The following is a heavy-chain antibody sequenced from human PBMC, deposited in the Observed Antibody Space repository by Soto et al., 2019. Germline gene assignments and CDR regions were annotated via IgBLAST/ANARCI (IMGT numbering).Heavy chain of an antibody. Sequence: QVQLVESGGGVVQPGRSLRLSCAASGFTFSSYGMHWVRQAPGKGLEWVAVIWYDGSQKYYVDSVKGRFTISRDNSKNALYLEMNSLRAEDTAVYNCARDNYYGSGSYPGSFDYWGQGTLVTVSS. CDR1: GFTFSSYG. CDR2: IWYDGSQK. J-gene: IGHJ4*02. D-gene: IGHD3-10*01. CDR3: ARDNYYGSGSYPGSFDY. V-gene: IGHV3-33*01.